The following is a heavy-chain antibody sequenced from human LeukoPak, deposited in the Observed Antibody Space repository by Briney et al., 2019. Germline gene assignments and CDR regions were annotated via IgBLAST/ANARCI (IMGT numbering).Heavy chain of an antibody. CDR1: GFTFSSYG. J-gene: IGHJ4*02. D-gene: IGHD6-13*01. CDR2: ISYDGSNK. V-gene: IGHV3-30*18. Sequence: GGSLRLSCAASGFTFSSYGMHWVRQAPGKGLEWVAAISYDGSNKYYADSVKGRFTISRDNSKNTLYLQMNSLRAEDTAVYYCAKHGEYSSSFDYWGQGTLVTVSS. CDR3: AKHGEYSSSFDY.